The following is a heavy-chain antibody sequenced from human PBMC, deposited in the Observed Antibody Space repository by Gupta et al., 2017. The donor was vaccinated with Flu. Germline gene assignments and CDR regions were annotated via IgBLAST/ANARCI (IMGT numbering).Heavy chain of an antibody. J-gene: IGHJ4*02. D-gene: IGHD3-22*01. CDR3: ARAPFYYATSGYYFDL. CDR2: IRSKAVDWTA. Sequence: SWFGQAPGRGLEWVGVIRSKAVDWTADYAASVEGRFAISRDDFKRVVYLQMGSLKSEDTAMYFCARAPFYYATSGYYFDLWGQGTQVTVSS. V-gene: IGHV3-49*03.